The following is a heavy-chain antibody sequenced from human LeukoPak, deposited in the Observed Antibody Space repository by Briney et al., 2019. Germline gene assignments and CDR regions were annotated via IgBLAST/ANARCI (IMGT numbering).Heavy chain of an antibody. Sequence: GGSLRLSCAASGFTFSSYSMNWVRQAPGEGLEWVSSISSSSSYIYYADSVKGRFTISRDNAKNSLYLQMNSLRAEDTAVYYCARDSSGENWFDPWGQGTLVTVSS. D-gene: IGHD6-19*01. V-gene: IGHV3-21*01. CDR3: ARDSSGENWFDP. CDR2: ISSSSSYI. J-gene: IGHJ5*02. CDR1: GFTFSSYS.